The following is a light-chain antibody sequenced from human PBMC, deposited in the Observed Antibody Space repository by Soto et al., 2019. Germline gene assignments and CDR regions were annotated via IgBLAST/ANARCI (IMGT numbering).Light chain of an antibody. J-gene: IGLJ1*01. CDR3: AVWDDSLNGYV. V-gene: IGLV1-44*01. CDR2: SNN. Sequence: QSVLTQPPSASGTPGQRVTISCSGSSSNIGSNTVNWYQQLPGAAPKLLIQSNNQRPSGVPDRFSGSQSGTSASLAISGLKSEDEADYYCAVWDDSLNGYVFGTGTKVTVL. CDR1: SSNIGSNT.